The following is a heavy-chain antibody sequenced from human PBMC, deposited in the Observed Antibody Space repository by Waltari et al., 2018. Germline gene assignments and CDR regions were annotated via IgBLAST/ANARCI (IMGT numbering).Heavy chain of an antibody. CDR2: INHSRST. Sequence: QVQLQPWGAGLLKPSETLSLTCAVYGGSFSNYYWSWIRQPPGKGLEWIGEINHSRSTNYNPSLKSRVTISVDTSKTQFSLKLSSVTAADTAVYYCARRYTDIVVVVAATDDAFDIWGQGTMVTVSS. D-gene: IGHD2-15*01. J-gene: IGHJ3*02. V-gene: IGHV4-34*01. CDR3: ARRYTDIVVVVAATDDAFDI. CDR1: GGSFSNYY.